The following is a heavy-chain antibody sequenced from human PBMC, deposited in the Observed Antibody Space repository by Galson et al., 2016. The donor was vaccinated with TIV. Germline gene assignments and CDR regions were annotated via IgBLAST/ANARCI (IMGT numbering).Heavy chain of an antibody. CDR2: IWYDGLNQ. CDR3: ARARSAPGWFDP. D-gene: IGHD6-13*01. V-gene: IGHV3-33*01. CDR1: WFTFSSFG. Sequence: SLRLSCAASWFTFSSFGMHWVRQAPGKGLEWVAVIWYDGLNQYYTDSVKGRFTISRDNSKNTLYLQMNSLRVEDTAMYYCARARSAPGWFDPWGQGTLVTVSS. J-gene: IGHJ5*02.